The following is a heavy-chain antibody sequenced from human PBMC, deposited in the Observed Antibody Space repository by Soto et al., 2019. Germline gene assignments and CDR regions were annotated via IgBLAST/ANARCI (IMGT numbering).Heavy chain of an antibody. CDR3: ARGYTYYYGSGSYDYYYYYGMDV. D-gene: IGHD3-10*01. CDR2: TYYRSKWYN. Sequence: SQTLSLTFAMSGDSVSSNSAAWDWIRQSPSRGLEWLGRTYYRSKWYNDYAVSEKSRITINPDTSKNQFSLQLNSVTPEDTAVYYCARGYTYYYGSGSYDYYYYYGMDVWGQGTTVTVSS. V-gene: IGHV6-1*01. J-gene: IGHJ6*02. CDR1: GDSVSSNSAA.